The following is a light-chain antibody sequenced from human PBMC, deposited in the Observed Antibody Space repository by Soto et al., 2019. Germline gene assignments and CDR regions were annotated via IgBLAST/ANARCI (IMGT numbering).Light chain of an antibody. Sequence: VLTNSPGTLSLSPGETATLSCMVRHIVNNNYLAWYQQKPGQAPRLLIYGASSRATGIPDRFSGSGSGTDFTLTISRLEPEDFAVYYCQQYGNSPETFGQGTKVDIK. J-gene: IGKJ1*01. V-gene: IGKV3-20*01. CDR1: HIVNNNY. CDR3: QQYGNSPET. CDR2: GAS.